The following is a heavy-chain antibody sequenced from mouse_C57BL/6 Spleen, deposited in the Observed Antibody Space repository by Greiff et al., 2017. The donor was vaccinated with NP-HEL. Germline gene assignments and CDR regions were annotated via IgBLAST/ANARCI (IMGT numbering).Heavy chain of an antibody. J-gene: IGHJ3*01. CDR3: ARRATMVKDWFAY. CDR1: GYSITSGYY. CDR2: ISYDGSN. D-gene: IGHD2-1*01. Sequence: DVKLQESGPGLVKPSQSLSLTCSVTGYSITSGYYWNWIRQFPGNKLEWMGYISYDGSNNYNPSLKNRISITRDTSKNQFFLKLNSVTTEDTATYYCARRATMVKDWFAYWGQGTLVTVSA. V-gene: IGHV3-6*01.